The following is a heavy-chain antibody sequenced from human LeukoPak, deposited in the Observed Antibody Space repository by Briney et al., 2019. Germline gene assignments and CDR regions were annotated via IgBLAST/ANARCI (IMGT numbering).Heavy chain of an antibody. CDR2: INPNSGGT. D-gene: IGHD2-21*01. J-gene: IGHJ3*02. CDR1: GYTFTGYY. CDR3: ARDPRLWWSRGDAFDI. V-gene: IGHV1-2*02. Sequence: EASVKVSCKASGYTFTGYYMHWVRQAPGQGLEWMGWINPNSGGTNYAQKFQGRVTMTRDTSISTAYMELSRLRSDDTAVYYCARDPRLWWSRGDAFDIWGQGTMVTVSS.